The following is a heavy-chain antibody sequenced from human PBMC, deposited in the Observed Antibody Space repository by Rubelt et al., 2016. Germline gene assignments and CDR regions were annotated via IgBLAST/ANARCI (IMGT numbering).Heavy chain of an antibody. CDR2: IWYDGSNK. CDR1: GFTFSSYG. CDR3: ARDRAGSSSWYPVFGAFDI. V-gene: IGHV3-33*01. D-gene: IGHD6-13*01. Sequence: QVQLVESGGGVVQPGRSLRLSCAASGFTFSSYGMHWVRQAPGKGLEWVAVIWYDGSNKYYADSVKGRFTICRDNSKNTLYLQMNSLRAEDTAVYYWARDRAGSSSWYPVFGAFDIWGQGTMVTVSS. J-gene: IGHJ3*02.